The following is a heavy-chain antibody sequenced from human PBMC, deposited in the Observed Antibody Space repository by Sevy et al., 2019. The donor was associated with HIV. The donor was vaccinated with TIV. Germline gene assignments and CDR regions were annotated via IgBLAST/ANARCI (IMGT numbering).Heavy chain of an antibody. Sequence: GGSLRLSCAASGFTFSNYVMHWVRQAPGKGLEWVTFIASYGNDEDYADSVKGRFTISRDNSKNTLYLQMNSLRPEDTAVYHCARSVLAVAGSYGMDVWGQGTTVTVSS. CDR1: GFTFSNYV. CDR3: ARSVLAVAGSYGMDV. V-gene: IGHV3-30*04. J-gene: IGHJ6*02. D-gene: IGHD6-19*01. CDR2: IASYGNDE.